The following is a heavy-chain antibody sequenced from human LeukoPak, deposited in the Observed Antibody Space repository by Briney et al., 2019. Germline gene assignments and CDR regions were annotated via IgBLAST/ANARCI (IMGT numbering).Heavy chain of an antibody. Sequence: SETLSLTCTVSGGSISSYYWSWIRQPAGKGLEWIGRIYTSESTNYNPSLKSRVTMSVDTSKNQFSLKLSSVTAADTAVYYCARGGITMVRGVTVDYYYYYYMDVWGKGTTVTVSS. CDR1: GGSISSYY. D-gene: IGHD3-10*01. CDR3: ARGGITMVRGVTVDYYYYYYMDV. V-gene: IGHV4-4*07. CDR2: IYTSEST. J-gene: IGHJ6*03.